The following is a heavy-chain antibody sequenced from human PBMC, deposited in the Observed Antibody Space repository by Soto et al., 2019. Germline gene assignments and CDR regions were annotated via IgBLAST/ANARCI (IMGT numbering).Heavy chain of an antibody. J-gene: IGHJ4*02. V-gene: IGHV3-33*08. Sequence: GGSLRLSCAASGFTFSSYGMHWVRQAPGTGLEWVAVIWIDGSNKYYADSVKGRFTISRDNSKNTLYLQMNSLRAEDTAGYYCARAAYCSSTSCSENFDYWGQGTLVTVSS. CDR2: IWIDGSNK. D-gene: IGHD2-2*01. CDR3: ARAAYCSSTSCSENFDY. CDR1: GFTFSSYG.